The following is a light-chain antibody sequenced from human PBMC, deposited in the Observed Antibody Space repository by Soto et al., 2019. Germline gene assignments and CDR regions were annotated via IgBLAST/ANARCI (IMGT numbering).Light chain of an antibody. CDR3: QQRSGWYT. Sequence: DIVLTQSPATLSLSPGERATLSCRASQSVSSSLAWYQQKPGQAPSLLIYDASNRATGIPARFSGSGSDTSFTLTISGLDADDFAIYYCQQRSGWYTFGQGTKVEIK. J-gene: IGKJ2*01. CDR2: DAS. V-gene: IGKV3-11*01. CDR1: QSVSSS.